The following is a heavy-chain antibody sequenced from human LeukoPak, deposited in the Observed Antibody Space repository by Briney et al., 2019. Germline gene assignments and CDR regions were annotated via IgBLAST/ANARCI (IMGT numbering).Heavy chain of an antibody. CDR1: GYTFTGYY. J-gene: IGHJ4*02. CDR3: ANPGSGSYYGY. V-gene: IGHV1-2*02. Sequence: GASVKVSCKASGYTFTGYYMHWVRQAPGQGLEWMGWINSNSGGTNYAQKFQGRVTMTRDTSISTAYMEVSSLRSDDTAVYYCANPGSGSYYGYWGQGTLVTVSS. CDR2: INSNSGGT. D-gene: IGHD1-26*01.